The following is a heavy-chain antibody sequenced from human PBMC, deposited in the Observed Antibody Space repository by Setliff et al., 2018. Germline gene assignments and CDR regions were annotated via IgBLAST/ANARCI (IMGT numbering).Heavy chain of an antibody. CDR3: AGDRLRYFDWLLCTAIDY. J-gene: IGHJ4*02. CDR2: IKQDGSEK. D-gene: IGHD3-9*01. Sequence: LRLSCAASGFTFSSYWMSWVRQAPGKGLEWVANIKQDGSEKYYVDSVKGRFTISRDNAKNSLYLQMNSLRAEDTAVYYCAGDRLRYFDWLLCTAIDYWGQGTLVTVSS. V-gene: IGHV3-7*01. CDR1: GFTFSSYW.